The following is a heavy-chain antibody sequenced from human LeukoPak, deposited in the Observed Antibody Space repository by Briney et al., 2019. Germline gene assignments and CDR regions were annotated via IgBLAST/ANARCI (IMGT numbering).Heavy chain of an antibody. CDR3: ARSYGSYVLDY. CDR2: AYYRGGT. V-gene: IGHV4-59*01. J-gene: IGHJ4*02. D-gene: IGHD6-6*01. CDR1: GGSITTYH. Sequence: SETLSLTCTVSGGSITTYHWNWIRQPPGKGPEWIGYAYYRGGTKYNPSLKSRVSLSVDTSKNQVSLKLSSVTAADTAVYFCARSYGSYVLDYWGQGSLVIVSS.